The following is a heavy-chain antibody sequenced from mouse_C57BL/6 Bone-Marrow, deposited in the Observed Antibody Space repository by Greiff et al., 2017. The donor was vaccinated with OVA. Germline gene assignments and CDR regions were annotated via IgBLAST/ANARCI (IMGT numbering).Heavy chain of an antibody. CDR1: GFNIKDYY. CDR2: IDPEDGET. J-gene: IGHJ1*03. CDR3: ARIRSDGYYVRWYFDV. Sequence: EVQLQQSGAELVKPGASVKLSCTASGFNIKDYYMHWVKQRTEQGLEWIGRIDPEDGETKYDPKFQGKATMTADTSSNTAYLQLSSLTSEDTAVYYCARIRSDGYYVRWYFDVWGTGTTVTVSS. D-gene: IGHD2-3*01. V-gene: IGHV14-2*01.